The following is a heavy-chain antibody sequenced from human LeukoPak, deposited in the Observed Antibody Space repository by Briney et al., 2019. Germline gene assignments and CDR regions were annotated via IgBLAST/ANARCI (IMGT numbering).Heavy chain of an antibody. J-gene: IGHJ4*02. CDR2: ISSSRSYI. V-gene: IGHV3-21*01. Sequence: KTGGSLRLSCAASGFTFSSYSMNWVRQAPGKGLEWVSTISSSRSYIYYADSVKGRFTISRDNAKNSLYLQMNTLRAADTAVYYCARDQAYSSSGLDYWGQGTLVTVSS. CDR3: ARDQAYSSSGLDY. CDR1: GFTFSSYS. D-gene: IGHD6-13*01.